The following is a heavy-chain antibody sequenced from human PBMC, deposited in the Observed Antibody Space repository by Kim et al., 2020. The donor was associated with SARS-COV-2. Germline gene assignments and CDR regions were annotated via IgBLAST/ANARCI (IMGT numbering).Heavy chain of an antibody. CDR3: VRSKGTYFDD. CDR2: MYPDGVT. V-gene: IGHV3-53*01. J-gene: IGHJ4*02. Sequence: GGSLRLSCAGSGFTVRSSYMSWVRQAPGKGLECVSLMYPDGVTYYTDSVKGRFAISGDISKNMLFLQMNNLRPEDTAIYFCVRSKGTYFDDWGQGTLVTVSS. CDR1: GFTVRSSY. D-gene: IGHD3-10*01.